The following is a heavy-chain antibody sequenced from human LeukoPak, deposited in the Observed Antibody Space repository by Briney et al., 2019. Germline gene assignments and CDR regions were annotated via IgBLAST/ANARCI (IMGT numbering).Heavy chain of an antibody. CDR2: IYSSGST. CDR1: GFTVNNNY. V-gene: IGHV3-53*01. J-gene: IGHJ4*02. D-gene: IGHD3-22*01. Sequence: SGGSLRLSCAASGFTVNNNYMSWVRQAPGKGLEGVSVIYSSGSTYYADFVKGRFTISRDISKNSLYLQMTSLRAEDTAVYYCARDLGYYASSANWGQGTLVTVSS. CDR3: ARDLGYYASSAN.